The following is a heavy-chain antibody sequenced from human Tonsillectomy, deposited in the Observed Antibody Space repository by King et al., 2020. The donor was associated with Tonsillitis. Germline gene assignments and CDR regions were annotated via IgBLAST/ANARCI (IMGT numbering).Heavy chain of an antibody. V-gene: IGHV3-7*01. CDR3: ARDRRTITYVGVIVHGWLDY. D-gene: IGHD3-16*02. CDR2: IKQDGSEK. J-gene: IGHJ4*02. CDR1: GFTFSSYW. Sequence: QLVQSGGGLVQPGGSLRLSCAASGFTFSSYWMSWVRQAPGKGLEWVANIKQDGSEKYYVDSVKGRFTISRDNAKNSLYLQMNSLRAEDTAVYYCARDRRTITYVGVIVHGWLDYWGQGTLVTVSS.